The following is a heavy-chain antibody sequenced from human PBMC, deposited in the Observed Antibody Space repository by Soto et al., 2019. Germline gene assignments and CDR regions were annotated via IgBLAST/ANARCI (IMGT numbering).Heavy chain of an antibody. CDR2: ISYVEANR. CDR1: GFRFNSYA. D-gene: IGHD1-7*01. V-gene: IGHV3-30*03. Sequence: QVGLVESGGGVVQPGRSLRLSCAASGFRFNSYAMHWVRQAPGKGLEWVALISYVEANRNYADSVTDRFTISRDNSRNTLYLQMHSPRTEDTAVYYCATDKRPGNYPGGFDYWGQGTLVSVSS. J-gene: IGHJ4*02. CDR3: ATDKRPGNYPGGFDY.